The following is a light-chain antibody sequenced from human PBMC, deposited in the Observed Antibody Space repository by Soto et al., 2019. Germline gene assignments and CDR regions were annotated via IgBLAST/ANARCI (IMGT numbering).Light chain of an antibody. V-gene: IGLV2-23*02. CDR3: CSYANRRGL. CDR1: SSDVGVSNL. CDR2: EVS. Sequence: QSALTQPASVSGSPGQSITISCTGSSSDVGVSNLVSWYQPHPGKAPKLIIYEVSQRPSGVSNRFSGSKSGNTASLTISGLQADDGGDYYCCSYANRRGLFGAGTKLTVL. J-gene: IGLJ3*02.